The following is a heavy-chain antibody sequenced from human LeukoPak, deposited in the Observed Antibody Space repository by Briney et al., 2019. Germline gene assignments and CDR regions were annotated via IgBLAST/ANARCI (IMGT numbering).Heavy chain of an antibody. CDR2: ISSSSSTI. Sequence: PGGSLRLSCAASGFTFSSYSMNWVRQAPGKGLEWVSYISSSSSTIYYADSVKGRFTISRDNAKNSLYLQMNSLRAEDTAVYYCARDSGRSYGRNQPGYFDYWGQGTLVTVSS. D-gene: IGHD5-18*01. CDR1: GFTFSSYS. V-gene: IGHV3-48*04. J-gene: IGHJ4*02. CDR3: ARDSGRSYGRNQPGYFDY.